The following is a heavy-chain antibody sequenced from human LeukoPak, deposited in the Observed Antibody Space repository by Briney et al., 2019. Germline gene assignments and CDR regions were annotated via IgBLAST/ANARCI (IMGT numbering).Heavy chain of an antibody. Sequence: PSQTLSLTCTVSGGSISSGSYYWSWIRQPAGKGLEWIGRIYTSGSTNYNPCLKSRVTISVDTSKNQFSLKLSSVTAADTAVYYCARVVASSGWYEDYWGQGTLVTVSS. J-gene: IGHJ4*02. CDR2: IYTSGST. V-gene: IGHV4-61*02. CDR1: GGSISSGSYY. D-gene: IGHD6-19*01. CDR3: ARVVASSGWYEDY.